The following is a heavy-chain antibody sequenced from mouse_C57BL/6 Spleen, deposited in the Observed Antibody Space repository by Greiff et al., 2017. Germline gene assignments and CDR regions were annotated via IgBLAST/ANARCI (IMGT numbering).Heavy chain of an antibody. Sequence: VQLQQPGAELVRPGSSVKLSCKASGYTFTSYWMHWVKQRPIQGLEWIGNIDPSDSETHYNQKFKDKATLTVDKSSSTAYMQLSSLTSEDSAVYYCESGYDYAWFAYWGQGTLVTVSA. D-gene: IGHD2-4*01. CDR3: ESGYDYAWFAY. J-gene: IGHJ3*01. CDR2: IDPSDSET. V-gene: IGHV1-52*01. CDR1: GYTFTSYW.